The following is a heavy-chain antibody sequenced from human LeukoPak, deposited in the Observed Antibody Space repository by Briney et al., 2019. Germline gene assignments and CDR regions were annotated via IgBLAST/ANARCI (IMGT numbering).Heavy chain of an antibody. D-gene: IGHD3-16*02. J-gene: IGHJ4*02. CDR1: GFTFSSYA. V-gene: IGHV3-30-3*01. Sequence: LSGRSLRLSCAASGFTFSSYAMHWVRQAPGKGLEWVAVISYDGSNKYYADSVKGRFTISRDNSKNTLYLQMNSLRAEDTAVYYCARESYVWGSYRYYFDYWGQGTLVTVSS. CDR2: ISYDGSNK. CDR3: ARESYVWGSYRYYFDY.